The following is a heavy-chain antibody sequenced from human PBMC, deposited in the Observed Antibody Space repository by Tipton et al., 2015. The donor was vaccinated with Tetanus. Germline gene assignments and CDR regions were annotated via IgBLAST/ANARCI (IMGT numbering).Heavy chain of an antibody. CDR3: NGGSTRAYFDY. CDR1: GFTVSSNY. J-gene: IGHJ4*02. V-gene: IGHV3-53*01. D-gene: IGHD2-2*01. CDR2: IYSGGKT. Sequence: LRLSCAASGFTVSSNYMTWVRQAPGKGLEWVSLIYSGGKTYYADSVKGRFTISRDNSKNTLYLQMNSLRAEDTAVYYCNGGSTRAYFDYWGQGTLFTVSS.